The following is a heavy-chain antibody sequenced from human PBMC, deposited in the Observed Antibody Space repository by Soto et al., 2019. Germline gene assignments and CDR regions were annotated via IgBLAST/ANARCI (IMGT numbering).Heavy chain of an antibody. Sequence: GGSLRLSCAASGFTFSSYSMNWVRQAPGKGLEWVSYISSSSSTIYYADSVKGRFTISRDNAKNSLYLQMNSLRDEDTAVYYCARDQAYSDYVSSGMDVWGQGTTVTVSS. V-gene: IGHV3-48*02. CDR3: ARDQAYSDYVSSGMDV. D-gene: IGHD4-17*01. J-gene: IGHJ6*02. CDR1: GFTFSSYS. CDR2: ISSSSSTI.